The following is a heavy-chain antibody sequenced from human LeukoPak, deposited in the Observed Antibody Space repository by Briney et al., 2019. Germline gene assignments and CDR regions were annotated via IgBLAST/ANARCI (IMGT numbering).Heavy chain of an antibody. J-gene: IGHJ4*02. CDR3: AAGEPALDY. CDR1: VFTFSSYS. Sequence: GGSLRLSCAASVFTFSSYSMHWVRQAPCKGLEWVAVISYDGSNKYYADSVKGRFTISRDNSKNTLYLQMNSLRAEDTAVYYCAAGEPALDYWGQGTLVTVSS. V-gene: IGHV3-30-3*01. D-gene: IGHD3-10*01. CDR2: ISYDGSNK.